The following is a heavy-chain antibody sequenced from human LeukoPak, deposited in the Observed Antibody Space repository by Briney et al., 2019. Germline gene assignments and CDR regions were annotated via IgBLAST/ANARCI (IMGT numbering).Heavy chain of an antibody. J-gene: IGHJ4*02. CDR1: GFTFIDYA. V-gene: IGHV3-23*01. D-gene: IGHD2-2*01. Sequence: GGSLRLSCAASGFTFIDYAMTWGRQTPGKGLEGVSVMIGGGDSADYADSMKGRFTISRDNSKNTLYLQMNSLRAEDTALYYCAKLGCTGTFCYANYWGQGTLVTVSS. CDR3: AKLGCTGTFCYANY. CDR2: MIGGGDSA.